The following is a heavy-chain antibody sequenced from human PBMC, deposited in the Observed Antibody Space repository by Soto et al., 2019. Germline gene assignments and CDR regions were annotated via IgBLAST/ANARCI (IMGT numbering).Heavy chain of an antibody. J-gene: IGHJ3*02. V-gene: IGHV4-34*01. Sequence: SETLSLTCAVYGGSFSGYYWSWIRQPPGKGLEWIGEINHSGSTNYNPSLKSRVTISVDTSKNQFSLKLSSVTAADTAVYYCARGITGAVVRGAFDIWGQGTMVT. CDR1: GGSFSGYY. CDR3: ARGITGAVVRGAFDI. CDR2: INHSGST. D-gene: IGHD7-27*01.